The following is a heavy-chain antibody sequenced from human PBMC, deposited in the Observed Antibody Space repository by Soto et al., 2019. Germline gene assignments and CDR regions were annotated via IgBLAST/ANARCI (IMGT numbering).Heavy chain of an antibody. J-gene: IGHJ5*02. D-gene: IGHD6-19*01. CDR1: GFSLRTSGVG. Sequence: SGPTLVNPTQTLTLTCIFSGFSLRTSGVGVGWIRQPPGKALEWLGFIYWNDDKRYSPSLKSRLTITKDTSKNQVVLTMTNMDPVDKATYYCAKSGSNGWYGWFDPWGQGTLVTVSS. V-gene: IGHV2-5*01. CDR3: AKSGSNGWYGWFDP. CDR2: IYWNDDK.